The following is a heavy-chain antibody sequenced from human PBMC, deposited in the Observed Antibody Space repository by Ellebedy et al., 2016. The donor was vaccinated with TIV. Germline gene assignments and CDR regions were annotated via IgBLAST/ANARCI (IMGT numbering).Heavy chain of an antibody. CDR2: IYYSGST. J-gene: IGHJ4*02. Sequence: SETLSLTXTVSGGSISSYYWSWIRQPPGKGLEWIGYIYYSGSTNYNPSLKSRVTISVDTSENQFSLKVTSVTAADTAVYYCARDLARPNYYFDYWGQGTLVTVSS. CDR1: GGSISSYY. D-gene: IGHD2-8*01. CDR3: ARDLARPNYYFDY. V-gene: IGHV4-59*01.